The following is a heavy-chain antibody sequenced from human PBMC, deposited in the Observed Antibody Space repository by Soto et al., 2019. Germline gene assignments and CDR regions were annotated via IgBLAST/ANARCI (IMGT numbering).Heavy chain of an antibody. D-gene: IGHD6-6*01. J-gene: IGHJ4*02. CDR3: ARDVYSSSRYFDY. Sequence: EVQLVESGGGLVKPGGSLRLSCAASGFTFSSYSMNWVRQAPGKGLEWVSSISSSSIYIYYADSVKGRFTISRDNAKNSLYLQMNSLRAEDTAVYYCARDVYSSSRYFDYWGQGTLVTVSS. V-gene: IGHV3-21*01. CDR2: ISSSSIYI. CDR1: GFTFSSYS.